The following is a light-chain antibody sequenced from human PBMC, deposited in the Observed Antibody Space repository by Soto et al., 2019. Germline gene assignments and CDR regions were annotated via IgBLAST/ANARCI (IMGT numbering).Light chain of an antibody. Sequence: EILLTQSPCTLSLTPGERATLSCRASQSVSSSYLAWYQQKPGQAPRLLIYGASSRATGIPDRFSGSGSGTDFTLTISRLEPEDFAVYYCQQYSSSAITFGQGTRLEIK. J-gene: IGKJ5*01. CDR1: QSVSSSY. V-gene: IGKV3-20*01. CDR2: GAS. CDR3: QQYSSSAIT.